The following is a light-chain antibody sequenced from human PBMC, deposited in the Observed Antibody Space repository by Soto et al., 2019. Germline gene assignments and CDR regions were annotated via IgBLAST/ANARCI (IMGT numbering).Light chain of an antibody. CDR1: QTASANY. CDR2: GAS. V-gene: IGKV3-20*01. J-gene: IGKJ3*01. Sequence: ELVLTQSPGTLSLSPGERATLSCRASQTASANYLAWYQQKAGQAPRLLIYGASSRATGIPDRFSGSGSGTDFTLTISRLEPEDFAVYYCQQYGRSPHFGPGTRVDIK. CDR3: QQYGRSPH.